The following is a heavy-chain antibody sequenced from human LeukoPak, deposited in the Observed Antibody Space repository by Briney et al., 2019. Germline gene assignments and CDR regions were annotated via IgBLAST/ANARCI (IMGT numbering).Heavy chain of an antibody. CDR1: GGSVSGGNYY. V-gene: IGHV4-61*01. Sequence: SETLSLTCTVSGGSVSGGNYYCSWIRQSPGKGLEWIGYIHYSGSTVYNPSLKSRVTMSIDTSKNQFSLNLSSATAADTAVYYCTPTGRTGGYWGQGTLVTVSS. CDR2: IHYSGST. J-gene: IGHJ4*02. CDR3: TPTGRTGGY. D-gene: IGHD1-1*01.